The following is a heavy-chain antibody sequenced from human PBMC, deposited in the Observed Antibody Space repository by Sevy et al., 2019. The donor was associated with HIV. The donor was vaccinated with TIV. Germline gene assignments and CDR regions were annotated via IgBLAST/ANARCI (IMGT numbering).Heavy chain of an antibody. V-gene: IGHV4-61*03. CDR1: GGSVSSGRYY. J-gene: IGHJ6*02. D-gene: IGHD1-1*01. Sequence: SETLSLTCTVSGGSVSSGRYYWSWIRQPPGKGLEWIGYFYDSWRTKYNPSLKSRVTIAVDMSKNLFSLKVTSVTAADTAVYYCARHGAVQLAFGMDVWGQGTRVTVSS. CDR3: ARHGAVQLAFGMDV. CDR2: FYDSWRT.